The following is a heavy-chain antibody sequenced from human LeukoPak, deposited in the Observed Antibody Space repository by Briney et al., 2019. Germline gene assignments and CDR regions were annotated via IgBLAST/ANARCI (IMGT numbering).Heavy chain of an antibody. D-gene: IGHD3-22*01. CDR1: GGSFSGYY. CDR3: ARDQNGYNSDAFDI. V-gene: IGHV4-34*01. CDR2: INHSGST. J-gene: IGHJ3*02. Sequence: SETLSLTCAVYGGSFSGYYWSWIRQPPGKGLEWIGEINHSGSTNYNPSLKSRVTISVDTSKNQFSLKLSSVTAADTAVYYCARDQNGYNSDAFDIWGQGTMVTVSS.